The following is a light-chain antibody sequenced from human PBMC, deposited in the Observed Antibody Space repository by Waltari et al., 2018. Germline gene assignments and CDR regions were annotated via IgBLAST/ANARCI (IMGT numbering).Light chain of an antibody. CDR1: SSDIGSYNF. Sequence: QSALTQPASVSGSPGQSITISCTGSSSDIGSYNFVSWFQKYPGKAPKLMIYETNKRPSGVSNRFSGSKSGNTASLTISGLQAEDEADYYCCAYAGPTFYVFATGTKVTVL. CDR2: ETN. CDR3: CAYAGPTFYV. V-gene: IGLV2-23*01. J-gene: IGLJ1*01.